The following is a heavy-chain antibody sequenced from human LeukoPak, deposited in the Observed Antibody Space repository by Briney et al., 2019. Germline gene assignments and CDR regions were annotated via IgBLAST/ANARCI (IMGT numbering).Heavy chain of an antibody. Sequence: SVKVSCKASGGTFSSYAISWVRQAPGQGLEWMGGIIPIFGTANYAQKFQGRVTITTDESTSTAYMELSSLRSEDTAVYYCARADSSSWYGEAYYYYMDVWGKGTTVTVSS. V-gene: IGHV1-69*05. J-gene: IGHJ6*03. CDR1: GGTFSSYA. CDR3: ARADSSSWYGEAYYYYMDV. CDR2: IIPIFGTA. D-gene: IGHD6-13*01.